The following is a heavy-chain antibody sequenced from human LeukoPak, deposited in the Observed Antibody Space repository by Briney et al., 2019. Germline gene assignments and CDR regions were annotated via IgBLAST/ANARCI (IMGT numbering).Heavy chain of an antibody. J-gene: IGHJ6*03. V-gene: IGHV1-69*06. CDR1: GGTFSSYA. D-gene: IGHD3-22*01. CDR2: IIPIFGTA. CDR3: ARDNYYDSSGYPSYYYYYMDV. Sequence: SVKVSCKASGGTFSSYAISWVRQAPGQGLEWMGGIIPIFGTANYAQKFQGRVTITADKSTSTAYMELSSLRSEDTAVYYCARDNYYDSSGYPSYYYYYMDVWGKGTTVTVSS.